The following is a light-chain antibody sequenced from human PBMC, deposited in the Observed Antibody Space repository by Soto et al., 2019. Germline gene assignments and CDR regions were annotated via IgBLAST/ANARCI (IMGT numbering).Light chain of an antibody. V-gene: IGLV2-11*01. Sequence: QSALTQPRSVSGSPGQSVTISCTGTSSDVGGYNYVSWYQQHPGKAPKLMIYDVSKRPSGVPDRSSGSKSGNTASLTISGLQAEDDADYYCCSYAGSYTLVFGGGTKVTVL. CDR3: CSYAGSYTLV. CDR1: SSDVGGYNY. J-gene: IGLJ3*02. CDR2: DVS.